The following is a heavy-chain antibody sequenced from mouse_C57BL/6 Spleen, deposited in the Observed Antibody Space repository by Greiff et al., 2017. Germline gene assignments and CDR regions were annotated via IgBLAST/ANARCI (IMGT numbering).Heavy chain of an antibody. CDR3: ARYHSFWDCFDY. Sequence: EVKLEESGGGLVQPGGSLSLSCAASGFTFTDYYMSWVRQPPGKALEWLGFIRNKANGYTTEYSASVKGRFTISRDNSQSILYLQMNALRAEDSATYYCARYHSFWDCFDYWGQGTTLTVSS. V-gene: IGHV7-3*01. CDR2: IRNKANGYTT. CDR1: GFTFTDYY. J-gene: IGHJ2*01. D-gene: IGHD4-1*01.